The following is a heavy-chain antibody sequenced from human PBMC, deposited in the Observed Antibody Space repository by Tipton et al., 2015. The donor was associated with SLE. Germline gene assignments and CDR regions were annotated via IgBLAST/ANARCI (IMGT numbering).Heavy chain of an antibody. D-gene: IGHD3/OR15-3a*01. CDR1: GFYVDSNH. CDR2: IYSGGSI. J-gene: IGHJ4*02. V-gene: IGHV3-53*01. Sequence: GSLRLSCAASGFYVDSNHMSWVRRAPGKGLEWVSVIYSGGSIFYADSVKGRFIISRDSAENSLYLQMNSLGAEDTAVYYCARTGYDFWSGYHYYFDYWGRGSLVTVSS. CDR3: ARTGYDFWSGYHYYFDY.